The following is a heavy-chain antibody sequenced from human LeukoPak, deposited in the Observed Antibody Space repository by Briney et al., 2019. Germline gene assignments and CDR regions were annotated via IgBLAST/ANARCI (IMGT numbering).Heavy chain of an antibody. CDR2: MNPSSGRT. Sequence: ASVKVSCKASGYTFTGYYMHWVRQAAGQGLEWMGWMNPSSGRTSYSQQFQGRVTMTGDTSTRTAYMELSGLKSEDTAVYYCARGLGVAFHYSYFYLDFWGKGTTVTVS. V-gene: IGHV1-2*02. J-gene: IGHJ6*03. CDR3: ARGLGVAFHYSYFYLDF. D-gene: IGHD3-3*01. CDR1: GYTFTGYY.